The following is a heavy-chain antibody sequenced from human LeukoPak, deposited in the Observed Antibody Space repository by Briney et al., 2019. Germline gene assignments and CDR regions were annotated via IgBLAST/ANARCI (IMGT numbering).Heavy chain of an antibody. V-gene: IGHV3-21*06. CDR1: GFTFSGYA. CDR2: INGGGNT. Sequence: GGSLRLSCAASGFTFSGYAMNWVRQAPGKGLEWVSSINGGGNTFYADSVKGRFAISRDNAKNSLYLQMNGLRAEDTAVYYCTRDPAEADCWGQGTLVTVSS. CDR3: TRDPAEADC. J-gene: IGHJ4*02.